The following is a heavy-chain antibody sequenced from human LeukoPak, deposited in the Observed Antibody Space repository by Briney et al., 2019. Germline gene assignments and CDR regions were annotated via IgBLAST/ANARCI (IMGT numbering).Heavy chain of an antibody. V-gene: IGHV1-69*04. CDR1: GGTFSSYA. Sequence: SVKVSCKASGGTFSSYAISWVRQAPGQGLEWMGRIIPILGIANYAQKFQGRVTITADKSTSTAYMELSSLRYEDPAVYYCAGYYRYGHYAFGDWGKGNLVTVSS. CDR3: AGYYRYGHYAFGD. D-gene: IGHD4-17*01. J-gene: IGHJ4*02. CDR2: IIPILGIA.